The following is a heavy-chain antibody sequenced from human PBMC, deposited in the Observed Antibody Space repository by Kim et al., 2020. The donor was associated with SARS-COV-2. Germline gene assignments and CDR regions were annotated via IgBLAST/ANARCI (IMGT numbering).Heavy chain of an antibody. D-gene: IGHD3-10*01. CDR1: GGSISSSSYY. Sequence: SETLSLTCTVSGGSISSSSYYWGWIRQPPGKGLEWIGSIYYSGSTYYNPSLKSRVTISVDTSKNQFSLKLSSVTAADTAVYYCARVLLDYYGSRDRPIGAFDPWGQGTLVTVSS. CDR2: IYYSGST. J-gene: IGHJ5*02. CDR3: ARVLLDYYGSRDRPIGAFDP. V-gene: IGHV4-39*07.